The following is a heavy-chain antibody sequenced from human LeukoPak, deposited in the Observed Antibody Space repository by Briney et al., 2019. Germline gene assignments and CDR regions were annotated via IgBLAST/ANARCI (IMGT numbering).Heavy chain of an antibody. Sequence: ASVRVSCKASGYTFTAYYIHWVRQAPGQGLEWVGCINPNSGGTNYPQNFQGRVTMTRDTSISTAYMNLTRLKSDDTAMYYCAKSSGQYGHFDYWGQGALVTVSS. V-gene: IGHV1-2*02. CDR1: GYTFTAYY. CDR3: AKSSGQYGHFDY. CDR2: INPNSGGT. J-gene: IGHJ4*02. D-gene: IGHD3-10*01.